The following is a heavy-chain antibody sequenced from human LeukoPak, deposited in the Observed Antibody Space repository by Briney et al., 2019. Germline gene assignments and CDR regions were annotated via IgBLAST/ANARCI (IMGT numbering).Heavy chain of an antibody. CDR1: GFTFTVYW. V-gene: IGHV1-69*13. J-gene: IGHJ4*02. CDR2: IIPIFGTA. D-gene: IGHD5-24*01. Sequence: SVKVSCKASGFTFTVYWMHWVRQAPGQGLEWMGGIIPIFGTANYAQKFQGRVTITADESTSTAYMELSSLRSEDTAVYYCARGRDGYNYQLPDDYWGQGTLVTVSS. CDR3: ARGRDGYNYQLPDDY.